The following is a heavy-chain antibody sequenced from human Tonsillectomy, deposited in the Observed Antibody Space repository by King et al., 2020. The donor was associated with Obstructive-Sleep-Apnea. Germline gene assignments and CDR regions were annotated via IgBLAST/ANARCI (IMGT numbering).Heavy chain of an antibody. V-gene: IGHV4-39*07. CDR1: GGSIRSSSYY. CDR3: ARDRDYGGNQYFDY. J-gene: IGHJ4*02. CDR2: MYYSGST. D-gene: IGHD4-23*01. Sequence: QLQESGPGLVKPSETLSLTCTVSGGSIRSSSYYWGWIRQPPGKGLEWIGSMYYSGSTYYKPSLKSRVTISIDTSKNQFSLKLSSVTAADTAVYYCARDRDYGGNQYFDYWGQGTLVTVSS.